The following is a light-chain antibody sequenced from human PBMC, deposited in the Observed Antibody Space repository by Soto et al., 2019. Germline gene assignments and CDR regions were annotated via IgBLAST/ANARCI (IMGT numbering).Light chain of an antibody. J-gene: IGLJ3*02. CDR3: CSHSSSITWM. CDR1: SSDVGGYNF. Sequence: QSVLTQTASVSGSPGQSITMSCTGTSSDVGGYNFVSWYQQHPGKAPKLIVHEVANRLSGVSGRFSGSKSGNTAFLPISGLQDEDEAVYYCCSHSSSITWMFGGGTKLTVL. V-gene: IGLV2-14*03. CDR2: EVA.